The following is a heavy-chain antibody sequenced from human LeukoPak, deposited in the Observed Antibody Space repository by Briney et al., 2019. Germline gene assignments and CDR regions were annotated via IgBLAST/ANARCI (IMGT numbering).Heavy chain of an antibody. CDR1: GFTFSSYG. V-gene: IGHV3-30*18. CDR3: AKDRSGWYEGLDY. CDR2: ISYDGSNK. Sequence: PGGSLRLSCAASGFTFSSYGMHWVRQAPGKGLEWVAVISYDGSNKYYADSVKGRFTISRDNSKNTLYLQMNSLRAEDTAVYYCAKDRSGWYEGLDYWGQGTLVTVSS. J-gene: IGHJ4*02. D-gene: IGHD6-19*01.